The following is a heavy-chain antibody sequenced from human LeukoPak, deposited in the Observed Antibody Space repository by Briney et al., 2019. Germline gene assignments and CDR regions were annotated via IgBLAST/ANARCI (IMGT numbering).Heavy chain of an antibody. Sequence: ASVKVSCKAPGYTFTSYDINWVRQATGQGLEWMGWMNPNSGNTGYAQKFQGRVTMTRNTSISTAYMELSSLRSEDTAVYYCARWGSSTSCYDPWGQGTLVTVSS. J-gene: IGHJ5*02. CDR1: GYTFTSYD. CDR3: ARWGSSTSCYDP. V-gene: IGHV1-8*01. CDR2: MNPNSGNT. D-gene: IGHD2-2*01.